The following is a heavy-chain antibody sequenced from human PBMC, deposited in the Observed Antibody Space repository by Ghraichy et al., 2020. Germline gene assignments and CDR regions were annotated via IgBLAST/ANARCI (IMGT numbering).Heavy chain of an antibody. Sequence: GGSLRLSCAASGFAVSGNYMSWVRQAPGKGLEWVSIIYTGGSRYYADSVKDRFTISRDNSKNTLYLQMNSLRAEDTALYFCARESGRADRNTYYYYAFDVWGQETMVSVS. V-gene: IGHV3-53*01. D-gene: IGHD3-10*01. CDR2: IYTGGSR. CDR3: ARESGRADRNTYYYYAFDV. CDR1: GFAVSGNY. J-gene: IGHJ3*01.